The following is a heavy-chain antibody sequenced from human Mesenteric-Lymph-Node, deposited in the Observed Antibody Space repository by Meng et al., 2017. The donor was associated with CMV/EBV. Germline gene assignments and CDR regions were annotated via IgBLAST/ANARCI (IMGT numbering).Heavy chain of an antibody. J-gene: IGHJ4*02. Sequence: FTFNNYAMSWVRQAPGKGLEWVSTISGSGGSTYYADSVKGRFTISRDNSKNALYLQMNSVRAEDTAVYYCAKGNYFGSGSYYKVPFDYWGQGTLVTVSS. D-gene: IGHD3-10*01. V-gene: IGHV3-23*01. CDR3: AKGNYFGSGSYYKVPFDY. CDR2: ISGSGGST. CDR1: FTFNNYA.